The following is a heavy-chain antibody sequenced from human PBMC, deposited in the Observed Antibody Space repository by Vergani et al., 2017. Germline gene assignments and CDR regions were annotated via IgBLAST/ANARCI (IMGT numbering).Heavy chain of an antibody. Sequence: LEESGGGSVKPGGSLRLSCAASGFKFSDHYMSWIRQAPGKGLEWVSHISPGASTVSYTDSVTGRFTVSRDNDNNSLTLDMTTLRVEDTAVYYCAKNPGRSTNRHYYAIDVWGQGTTVTVSS. CDR3: AKNPGRSTNRHYYAIDV. CDR2: ISPGASTV. V-gene: IGHV3-11*04. J-gene: IGHJ6*02. CDR1: GFKFSDHY. D-gene: IGHD1-14*01.